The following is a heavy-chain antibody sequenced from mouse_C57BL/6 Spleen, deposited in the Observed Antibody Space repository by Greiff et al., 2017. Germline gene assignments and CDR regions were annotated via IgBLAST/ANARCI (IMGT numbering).Heavy chain of an antibody. CDR1: GYTFTTYP. J-gene: IGHJ4*01. CDR2: FHPYNDDT. V-gene: IGHV1-47*01. D-gene: IGHD2-4*01. Sequence: VHLVESGAELVKPGASVKMSCKASGYTFTTYPIEWMKQNHGKSLEWIGNFHPYNDDTKYNEKFKGKATLTVEKSSSTVYLELSRLTSDDSAVYYCSIIYYDYDDAMDYWGQGTSVTVSS. CDR3: SIIYYDYDDAMDY.